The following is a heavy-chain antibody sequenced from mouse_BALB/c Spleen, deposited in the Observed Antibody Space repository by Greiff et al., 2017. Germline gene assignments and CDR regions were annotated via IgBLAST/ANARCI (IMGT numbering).Heavy chain of an antibody. D-gene: IGHD4-1*01. CDR2: IDPENGNT. V-gene: IGHV14-1*02. Sequence: VQLQQSGAELVRPGALVKLSCKASGFNIKDYYMHWVKQRPEQGLEWIGWIDPENGNTIYDPKFQGKASITADTSSNTAYLQLSSLTSEDTAVYYCARLGRGVADWGQGTLVTVSA. CDR1: GFNIKDYY. J-gene: IGHJ3*01. CDR3: ARLGRGVAD.